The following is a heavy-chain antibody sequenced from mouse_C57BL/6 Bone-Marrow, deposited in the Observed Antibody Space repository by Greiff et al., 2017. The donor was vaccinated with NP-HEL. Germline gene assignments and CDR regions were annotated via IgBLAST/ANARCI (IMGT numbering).Heavy chain of an antibody. D-gene: IGHD2-1*01. CDR1: GYTFTDYY. CDR3: AREGVYYGKGGY. V-gene: IGHV1-76*01. CDR2: IYPGSGNT. Sequence: VQLQQSGAELVRPGASVKLSCKASGYTFTDYYINWVKQRPGQGLEWIARIYPGSGNTYYNEKFKGKATLTAEKSSSTAYMQLSSLTSEDSAVYFCAREGVYYGKGGYWGQGTTLTVSS. J-gene: IGHJ2*01.